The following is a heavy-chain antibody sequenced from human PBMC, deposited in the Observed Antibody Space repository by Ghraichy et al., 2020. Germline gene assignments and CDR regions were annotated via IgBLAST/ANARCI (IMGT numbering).Heavy chain of an antibody. CDR3: TRVSQGAPSN. D-gene: IGHD1-26*01. V-gene: IGHV3-21*01. CDR1: GFTFSSYI. Sequence: GGSLRLSCAASGFTFSSYIMNWVRQAPGKGLEWVSSISGSSSYIYYADSVKGRFTISRDNAKNSLYLQMNSLRAEDTALYYCTRVSQGAPSNWGQGTLVTVSS. CDR2: ISGSSSYI. J-gene: IGHJ4*02.